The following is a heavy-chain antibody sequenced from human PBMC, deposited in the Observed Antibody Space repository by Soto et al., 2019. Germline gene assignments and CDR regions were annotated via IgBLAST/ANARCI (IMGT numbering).Heavy chain of an antibody. D-gene: IGHD6-19*01. CDR1: GFTFSSYA. J-gene: IGHJ4*02. CDR2: ISGSGGST. Sequence: GGSLRLSCAASGFTFSSYAMSWVRQAPGKGLEWVSAISGSGGSTYYADSVKGRFTISRDNAKNSLYLQMNSLRAEDTAVYYCARLAVAGHFDYWGQGTLVTVSS. CDR3: ARLAVAGHFDY. V-gene: IGHV3-23*01.